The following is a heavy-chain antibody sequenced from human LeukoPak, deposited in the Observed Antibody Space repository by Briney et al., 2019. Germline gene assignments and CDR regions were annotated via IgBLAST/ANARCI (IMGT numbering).Heavy chain of an antibody. CDR1: RFTFSSYA. CDR2: ISWDGGST. J-gene: IGHJ4*02. Sequence: PGGSLRLSCAASRFTFSSYAMSWVRQAPGKGLEWVSLISWDGGSTYYADSVKGRFTISRDNSKNSLYLQMNSLRTEDTALYYCAKGPFGVGYYFDYWGQGTLVTVSS. D-gene: IGHD3-3*01. V-gene: IGHV3-43*02. CDR3: AKGPFGVGYYFDY.